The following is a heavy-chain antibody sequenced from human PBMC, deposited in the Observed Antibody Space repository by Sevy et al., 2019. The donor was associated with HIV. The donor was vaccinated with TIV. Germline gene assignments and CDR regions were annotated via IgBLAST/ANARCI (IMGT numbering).Heavy chain of an antibody. D-gene: IGHD3-16*02. CDR3: ASLPTRNAAYDYVWGSYRPYYFDY. V-gene: IGHV4-34*01. Sequence: SETLSLTCAVYGGSFSGYYWSWIRQPPGKGLEWIGEINHSGSTNYNPSLKSRVTISVDTSKNQFSLKLGSVTAADTAVYYCASLPTRNAAYDYVWGSYRPYYFDYWGQGTLVTVSS. J-gene: IGHJ4*02. CDR1: GGSFSGYY. CDR2: INHSGST.